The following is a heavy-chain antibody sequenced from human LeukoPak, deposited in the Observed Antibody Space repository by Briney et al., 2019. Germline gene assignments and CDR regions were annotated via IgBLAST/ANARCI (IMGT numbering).Heavy chain of an antibody. CDR1: GGTFSSYA. D-gene: IGHD2-2*01. J-gene: IGHJ4*02. V-gene: IGHV1-69*04. CDR3: ARDQGLDVVVPAIKN. CDR2: IIPILGIA. Sequence: GASVKVSCKASGGTFSSYAISWVRPAPGQGLEWMGRIIPILGIANYAQKFQGRVTITADKSTSTAYMELSSLRSEDTAVYYCARDQGLDVVVPAIKNWGQGTLVTVSS.